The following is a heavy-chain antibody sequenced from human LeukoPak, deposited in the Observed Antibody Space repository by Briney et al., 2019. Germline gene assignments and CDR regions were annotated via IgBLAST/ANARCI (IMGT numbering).Heavy chain of an antibody. Sequence: PGGTLRLSCAASGFTFSSYGMHWVRQAPGKGLEWVAVISYDGSNKYYADSVKGRFTISRDNSKNTLYLQMNSLRAEDTAVYYCANQKYSYGSYYFDYWGQGTLVTVSS. J-gene: IGHJ4*02. CDR3: ANQKYSYGSYYFDY. CDR1: GFTFSSYG. CDR2: ISYDGSNK. V-gene: IGHV3-30*18. D-gene: IGHD5-18*01.